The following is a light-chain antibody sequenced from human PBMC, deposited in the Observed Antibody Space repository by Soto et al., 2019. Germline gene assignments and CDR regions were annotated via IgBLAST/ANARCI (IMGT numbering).Light chain of an antibody. V-gene: IGLV2-14*01. CDR3: SSYTDSNRFYV. CDR1: SSDVGGHDY. Sequence: QSALTQPASVSGSPGQSITISCNGTSSDVGGHDYVSWYQQHPGKAPKLTIFEVSNRPSGVSNRFSGSKSGNTASLTISGLQAEDEADYYCSSYTDSNRFYVFGSGTKLTVL. J-gene: IGLJ1*01. CDR2: EVS.